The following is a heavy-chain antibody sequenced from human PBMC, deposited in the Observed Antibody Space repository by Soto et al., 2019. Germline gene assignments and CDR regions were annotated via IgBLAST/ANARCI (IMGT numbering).Heavy chain of an antibody. Sequence: GGSLRLSCAASGFTFSNYGMNWVRQAPGKGLEWVSYIGSSSNVIHYADSVKGRFTISRDDAKNSLYLQMNSLRDEDTSVYYCAKFRGFDYGPFDYWGQGALVTVSS. CDR2: IGSSSNVI. CDR1: GFTFSNYG. J-gene: IGHJ4*02. V-gene: IGHV3-48*02. D-gene: IGHD3-10*01. CDR3: AKFRGFDYGPFDY.